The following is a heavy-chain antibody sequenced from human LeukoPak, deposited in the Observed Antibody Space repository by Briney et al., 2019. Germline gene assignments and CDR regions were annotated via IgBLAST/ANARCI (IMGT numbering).Heavy chain of an antibody. V-gene: IGHV6-1*01. D-gene: IGHD3-16*01. CDR1: GDSVSSKSTA. J-gene: IGHJ6*02. Sequence: SQTLSLTCAISGDSVSSKSTAWNWIRQSPSRGLEWLGRTYYRSKWYTGYAVSVKGRITINPDTSKNQFSLQLNSVTPEDTAVYYCARVGVMATVNGYRYHSLDVWGQGTTVAVSS. CDR3: ARVGVMATVNGYRYHSLDV. CDR2: TYYRSKWYT.